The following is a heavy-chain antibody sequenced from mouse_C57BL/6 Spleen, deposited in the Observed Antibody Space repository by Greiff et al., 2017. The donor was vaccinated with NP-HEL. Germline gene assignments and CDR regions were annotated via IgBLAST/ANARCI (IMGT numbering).Heavy chain of an antibody. Sequence: VKLQESGAELARPGASVKLSCKASGYTFTSYGISWVKQRTGQGLEWIGEIYPRSGNTYYNEKFKGKATLTADKSSSTAYMELRSLTSEDSAVYFCARSRDSSGYVFAYWGQGTLVTVSA. J-gene: IGHJ3*01. D-gene: IGHD3-2*02. V-gene: IGHV1-81*01. CDR3: ARSRDSSGYVFAY. CDR1: GYTFTSYG. CDR2: IYPRSGNT.